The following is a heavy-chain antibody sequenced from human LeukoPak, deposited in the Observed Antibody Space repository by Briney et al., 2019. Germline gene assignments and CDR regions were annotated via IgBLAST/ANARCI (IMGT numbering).Heavy chain of an antibody. CDR3: ARDRGWEHFDY. CDR1: GGSVSSASYC. Sequence: SEALCLTCAISGGSVSSASYCWSWIRLPPGKGPEWIGFIYYSGITNYNPSLYTRFTMSFDTSKNQFSLKLSAVTAADTDLYYCARDRGWEHFDYWGQGTLVTVSS. J-gene: IGHJ4*02. V-gene: IGHV4-61*01. CDR2: IYYSGIT. D-gene: IGHD1/OR15-1a*01.